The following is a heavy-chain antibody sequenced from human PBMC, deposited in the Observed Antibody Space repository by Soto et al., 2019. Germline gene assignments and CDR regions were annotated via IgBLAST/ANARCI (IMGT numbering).Heavy chain of an antibody. D-gene: IGHD3-10*01. CDR1: GGSFSGYY. V-gene: IGHV4-34*01. CDR3: ARGRGDGYNQPWYFEL. CDR2: INHSGSP. Sequence: QVHLQQWGAGLLKPSETLSLTCAVYGGSFSGYYWGWIRQPPGKGLEWIGEINHSGSPNYNPSLKRRGSVAVGTTNNHFSLKLSSVTAADTAVYYCARGRGDGYNQPWYFELWGRGTLVTVSS. J-gene: IGHJ2*01.